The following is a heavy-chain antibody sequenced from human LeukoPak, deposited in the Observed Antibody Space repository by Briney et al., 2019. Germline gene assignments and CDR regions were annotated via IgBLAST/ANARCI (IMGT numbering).Heavy chain of an antibody. CDR1: GYTFTSYD. CDR3: ARGRVLLWFGELFGYYFDY. J-gene: IGHJ4*02. D-gene: IGHD3-10*01. Sequence: ASVKVSCTASGYTFTSYDINWVRQATGQGLEWMGWMNPNSGNTGYAQKFQGRVTMTRNTSISTAYMELSSLRSEDTAVYYCARGRVLLWFGELFGYYFDYWGQGTLVTVSS. CDR2: MNPNSGNT. V-gene: IGHV1-8*01.